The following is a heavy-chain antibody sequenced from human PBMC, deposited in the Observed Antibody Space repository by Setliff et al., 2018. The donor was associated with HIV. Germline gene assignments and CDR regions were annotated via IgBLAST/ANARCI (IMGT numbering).Heavy chain of an antibody. V-gene: IGHV5-51*01. CDR3: ARHRVDTSMLVVKSPGAFDL. CDR2: IYPGDSDT. D-gene: IGHD3-22*01. Sequence: GESLKNSCKGSGYSFTSYWIGWVRLMPGKGLEWMGIIYPGDSDTRYRPSFQGQVTISVDRSTYAAFLQCTSLKASDTGMYFCARHRVDTSMLVVKSPGAFDLWGQGTLVTVSS. J-gene: IGHJ3*01. CDR1: GYSFTSYW.